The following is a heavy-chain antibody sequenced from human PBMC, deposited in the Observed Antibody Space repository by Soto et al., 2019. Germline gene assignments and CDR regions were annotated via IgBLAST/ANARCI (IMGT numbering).Heavy chain of an antibody. D-gene: IGHD2-2*01. J-gene: IGHJ6*02. CDR2: ILDDGSKE. CDR1: GFPFNSDG. CDR3: AKGGDRSSRTCYRCFYYGMDV. V-gene: IGHV3-30*18. Sequence: QVQLVESGGGMVQPGRSLRLSCAASGFPFNSDGMHWVRQVPGKGLAWVGVILDDGSKEYYEDAVKGRFTIYRDNSKKLVYLQMNTLRVEDTAVYYCAKGGDRSSRTCYRCFYYGMDVWGQGTAI.